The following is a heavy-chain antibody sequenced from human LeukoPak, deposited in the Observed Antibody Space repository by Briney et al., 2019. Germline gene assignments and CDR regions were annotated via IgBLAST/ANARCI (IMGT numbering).Heavy chain of an antibody. D-gene: IGHD3-22*01. CDR1: GGSLSIRSHY. J-gene: IGHJ3*02. CDR2: INHSGST. CDR3: ARDHYDSSGYSLHAFDI. Sequence: PSETLSLTCTVAGGSLSIRSHYWSWIRQPPGKGLEWIGEINHSGSTNYNPSLKSRVTISVDTSKNQFSLKLSSVTAADTAVYYCARDHYDSSGYSLHAFDIWGQGTMVTVSS. V-gene: IGHV4-39*07.